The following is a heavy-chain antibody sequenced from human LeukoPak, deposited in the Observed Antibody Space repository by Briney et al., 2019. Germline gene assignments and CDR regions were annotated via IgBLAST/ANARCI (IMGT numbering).Heavy chain of an antibody. V-gene: IGHV1-8*02. CDR3: ARSSVRNWFDP. D-gene: IGHD6-25*01. CDR1: GGTFSSYA. Sequence: ASVKVSCKASGGTFSSYAISWVRQATGQGLEWMGWMNPNSGNTGYAQKFQGRVTMTRNTSISTAYMELSSLRSEDTAVYYCARSSVRNWFDPWGQGTLVTVSS. J-gene: IGHJ5*02. CDR2: MNPNSGNT.